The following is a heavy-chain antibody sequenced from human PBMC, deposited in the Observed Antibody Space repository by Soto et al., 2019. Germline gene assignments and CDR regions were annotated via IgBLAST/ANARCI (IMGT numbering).Heavy chain of an antibody. V-gene: IGHV3-30*03. D-gene: IGHD2-2*01. J-gene: IGHJ6*02. CDR1: GFTFSSYG. Sequence: GGSLRLSCAASGFTFSSYGMHWVRQAPGKGLEWVAVISYDGSNKYYADSVKGRFTISRDNSKNTLYLQMNSLRAEDTAVYYCALDCSSTSCYEYYYYGMDVWGQGTTVTVSS. CDR2: ISYDGSNK. CDR3: ALDCSSTSCYEYYYYGMDV.